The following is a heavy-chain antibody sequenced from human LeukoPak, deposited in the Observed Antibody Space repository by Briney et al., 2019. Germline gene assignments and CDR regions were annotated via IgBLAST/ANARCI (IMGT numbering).Heavy chain of an antibody. Sequence: SETLSLTCTVSGGSISRYYWSWIRQPPGKGLEWIGYFYYSGSTNYNPSLKRRVTISVDTSKNRFSLKLSSVTAADTAVYYCARERFHGSGSRSLDYWGQGPLVTVSS. J-gene: IGHJ4*02. D-gene: IGHD3-10*01. CDR2: FYYSGST. V-gene: IGHV4-59*01. CDR3: ARERFHGSGSRSLDY. CDR1: GGSISRYY.